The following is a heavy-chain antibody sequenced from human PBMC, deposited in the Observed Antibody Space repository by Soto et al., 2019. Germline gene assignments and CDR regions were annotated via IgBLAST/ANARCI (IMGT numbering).Heavy chain of an antibody. CDR1: GFTFDDYA. V-gene: IGHV3-9*01. D-gene: IGHD6-19*01. J-gene: IGHJ4*02. CDR3: AKSGWVPGYSSGWPFFDY. Sequence: GGSLRLSCAASGFTFDDYAMHGVRQAPGKGLEWVSGIGWNSGSIGYADSVKARFTISRDNAKNSLYLQMNSLRAEDTALYYCAKSGWVPGYSSGWPFFDYWGQGTLVTVSS. CDR2: IGWNSGSI.